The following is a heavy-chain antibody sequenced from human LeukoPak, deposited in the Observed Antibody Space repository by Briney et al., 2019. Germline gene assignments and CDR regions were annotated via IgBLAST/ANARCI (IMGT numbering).Heavy chain of an antibody. D-gene: IGHD2-15*01. CDR3: ASSAGYCSDGSCYAGVAFDI. J-gene: IGHJ3*02. CDR1: GFTFSSYS. V-gene: IGHV3-48*02. CDR2: ISSSSSTI. Sequence: PGGSLRLSCAASGFTFSSYSMNWVRQAPGKGLEWVSYISSSSSTIYYADSVKGRFTISRDNAKNSLYLQMNSLRDEDTAVYYCASSAGYCSDGSCYAGVAFDIWGQGTMVTVSS.